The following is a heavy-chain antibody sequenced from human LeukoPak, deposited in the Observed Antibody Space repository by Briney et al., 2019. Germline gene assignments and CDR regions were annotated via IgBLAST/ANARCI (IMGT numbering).Heavy chain of an antibody. CDR1: GFTFDDYA. Sequence: GGSLRLSCAASGFTFDDYAMHWVRQAPGKGLEWVSGISWNSGSIGYADPVKGRFTISRDNAKNSLYLQMNSLRAEDTALYYCAKMPHYYYYGMDVWGQGTTVTVSS. CDR3: AKMPHYYYYGMDV. D-gene: IGHD2-2*01. CDR2: ISWNSGSI. V-gene: IGHV3-9*01. J-gene: IGHJ6*02.